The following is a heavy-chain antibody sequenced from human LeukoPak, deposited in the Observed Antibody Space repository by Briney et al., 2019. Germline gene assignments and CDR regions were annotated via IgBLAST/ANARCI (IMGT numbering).Heavy chain of an antibody. CDR2: IYYSGST. CDR3: ARGGSLYYDFWSGYIA. D-gene: IGHD3-3*01. V-gene: IGHV4-59*01. Sequence: NPSETLSLTCTVSGGSISSYYWSWIRQPPGKGLEWIGYIYYSGSTNYNPSLKSRVAISVDTSKNQFSLKLSSVTAADTAVYYCARGGSLYYDFWSGYIAWGQGTLVTVSS. CDR1: GGSISSYY. J-gene: IGHJ5*02.